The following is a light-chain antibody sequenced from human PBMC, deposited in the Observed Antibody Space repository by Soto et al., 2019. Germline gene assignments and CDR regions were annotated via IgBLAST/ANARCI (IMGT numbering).Light chain of an antibody. CDR2: TSA. J-gene: IGKJ5*01. CDR3: QQYDNWPPTT. CDR1: QSVSSN. Sequence: EIVMTQSPFTLSVSPGERVTLSCRASQSVSSNYLAWYQQKPGQAPRLLIHTSATRATGIPARFSGRGSGTFFTLTISGLQSEDFATYYCQQYDNWPPTTFGQGTRLEIK. V-gene: IGKV3-15*01.